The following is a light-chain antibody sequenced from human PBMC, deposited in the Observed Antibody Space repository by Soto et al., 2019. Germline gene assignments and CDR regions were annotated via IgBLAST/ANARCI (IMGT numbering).Light chain of an antibody. J-gene: IGLJ3*02. V-gene: IGLV1-40*01. CDR2: GNT. CDR3: QSYDSSLSGSV. CDR1: SSNIGAGYD. Sequence: QSVLTQPPSMSGALGQRVTISCTGSSSNIGAGYDVHWYQQLPGTAPKLLIYGNTNRPSGVPDRFSGSKSGTSASLAITGLQAEDEADYYCQSYDSSLSGSVFGGGTQLTVL.